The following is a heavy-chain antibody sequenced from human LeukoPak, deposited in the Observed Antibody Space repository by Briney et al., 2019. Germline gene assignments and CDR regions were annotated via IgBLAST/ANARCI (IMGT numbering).Heavy chain of an antibody. CDR2: VTGISSNT. J-gene: IGHJ4*02. Sequence: GGSLRLSCAASGFNFSNYAMAWVRQAPGKGLEWVSAVTGISSNTYYADSVKGRFTISRDNSRNMLYLEMNSLRVEDTAIYYCAKDRSSTTSCSSYGGRGTLVTVSS. V-gene: IGHV3-23*01. D-gene: IGHD2-2*01. CDR3: AKDRSSTTSCSSY. CDR1: GFNFSNYA.